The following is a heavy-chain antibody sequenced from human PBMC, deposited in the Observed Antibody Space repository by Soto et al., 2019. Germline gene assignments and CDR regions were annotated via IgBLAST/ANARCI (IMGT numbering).Heavy chain of an antibody. D-gene: IGHD6-13*01. CDR2: VYKTGST. CDR3: ARARATIAAAAIFDC. Sequence: SVTLSLTCTVSGVSISSYHWSWIRQPPGKGLEWLGEVYKTGSTNYNPSLESRLTISVDKSKNQFSLKLTSVTAADTAVYYCARARATIAAAAIFDCWGQGTLVTVSS. J-gene: IGHJ4*02. CDR1: GVSISSYH. V-gene: IGHV4-59*12.